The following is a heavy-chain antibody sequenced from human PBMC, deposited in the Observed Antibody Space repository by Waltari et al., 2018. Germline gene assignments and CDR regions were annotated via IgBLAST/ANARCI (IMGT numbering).Heavy chain of an antibody. CDR2: MNPSGGDT. Sequence: QVHLVQSAAEVKSPGATVKVSCKTSGYSFISYDIQWVRQATGQGPEWMGWMNPSGGDTDYAQKFQGRVTMTTNTSISTAYLHLSSLRSEDTAVYYCARAVGGAARGYYGMDVWGQGTTVTVSS. CDR1: GYSFISYD. J-gene: IGHJ6*02. CDR3: ARAVGGAARGYYGMDV. D-gene: IGHD1-26*01. V-gene: IGHV1-8*01.